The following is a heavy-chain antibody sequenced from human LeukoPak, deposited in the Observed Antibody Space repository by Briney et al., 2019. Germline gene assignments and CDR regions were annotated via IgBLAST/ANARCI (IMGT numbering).Heavy chain of an antibody. CDR2: IYYSGST. CDR3: ARLTVGATLDY. J-gene: IGHJ4*02. Sequence: SETLSLTCTVSGGSISSSSYYWGWIRQPPGKGLEWIGSIYYSGSTCYNPSLKSRVTISVDTSKNQFSLKLSSVTAADTAVYYCARLTVGATLDYWGQGTLVTVSS. CDR1: GGSISSSSYY. V-gene: IGHV4-39*01. D-gene: IGHD1-26*01.